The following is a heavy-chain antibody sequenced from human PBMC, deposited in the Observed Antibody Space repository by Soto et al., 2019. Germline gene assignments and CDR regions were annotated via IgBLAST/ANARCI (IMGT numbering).Heavy chain of an antibody. Sequence: QVQLVQSGAEVKKPGASVKVSCKASGYTFTSYGISWVRPAPGQGLEWMGWISAYNGNTKYAQKLQGRVTMTTGTPTSTADMELRSRRSDDTAVYYCAREPNYFDYWGQGTLVTVSS. CDR2: ISAYNGNT. CDR1: GYTFTSYG. J-gene: IGHJ4*02. V-gene: IGHV1-18*01. CDR3: AREPNYFDY.